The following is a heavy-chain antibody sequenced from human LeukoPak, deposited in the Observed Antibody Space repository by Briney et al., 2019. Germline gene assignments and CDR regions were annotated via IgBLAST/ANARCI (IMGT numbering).Heavy chain of an antibody. V-gene: IGHV3-48*04. CDR2: ISSTGSKK. CDR1: GFTFSSYG. D-gene: IGHD3-10*01. CDR3: ARGRSFGSGSYYPYFDS. J-gene: IGHJ4*02. Sequence: GGSLRLSCAASGFTFSSYGVHWVRQAPGKGLEWLSYISSTGSKKYYADSVKGRFTVSRDNAKDTLYLQMNSPRVEDAAVYYCARGRSFGSGSYYPYFDSWGQGTLVIVSS.